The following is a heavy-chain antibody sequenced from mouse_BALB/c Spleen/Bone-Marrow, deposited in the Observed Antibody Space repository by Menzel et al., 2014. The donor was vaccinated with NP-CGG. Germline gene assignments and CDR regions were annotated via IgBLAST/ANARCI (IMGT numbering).Heavy chain of an antibody. D-gene: IGHD2-12*01. CDR3: TRSRRAMDY. Sequence: QVQLQQSGAELVKPGASVKLSCKASGYTFTSYYIYWVKQRPGQGLEWIGEINPSNGGTNFNEKFKSKATLTVDKSSSTAYVQLSSLTSEDSAVYYCTRSRRAMDYWGQGTSVTVPS. V-gene: IGHV1S81*02. CDR2: INPSNGGT. J-gene: IGHJ4*01. CDR1: GYTFTSYY.